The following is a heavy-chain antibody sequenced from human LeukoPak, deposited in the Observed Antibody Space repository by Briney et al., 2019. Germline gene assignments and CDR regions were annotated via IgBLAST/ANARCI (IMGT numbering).Heavy chain of an antibody. D-gene: IGHD4-17*01. V-gene: IGHV4-34*01. CDR2: INHSGST. CDR1: GGSFSGYY. CDR3: ASLKESHDHGDQLSPQGVDH. J-gene: IGHJ4*02. Sequence: SETLSLTCAVYGGSFSGYYWSWIRQPPGKGLEWIGEINHSGSTNYNPSLKSRVTISVDTSKNQFSLKVSSVTAADTAVYYCASLKESHDHGDQLSPQGVDHWGQGTLVTVSS.